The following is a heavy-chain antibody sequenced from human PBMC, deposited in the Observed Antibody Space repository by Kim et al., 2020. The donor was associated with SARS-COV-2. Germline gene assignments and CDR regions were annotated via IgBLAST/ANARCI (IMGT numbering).Heavy chain of an antibody. J-gene: IGHJ3*02. D-gene: IGHD3-22*01. CDR2: ISGSGGST. V-gene: IGHV3-23*01. Sequence: GGSLRLSCAASGFTFSSYAMSWVRQAPGKGLEWVSAISGSGGSTYYADSVKGRFTISRDNSKNTLYLQMNSLRAEDTAVYYCATTLRDSSGYPRSDAFDIWGQGTMVTVSS. CDR1: GFTFSSYA. CDR3: ATTLRDSSGYPRSDAFDI.